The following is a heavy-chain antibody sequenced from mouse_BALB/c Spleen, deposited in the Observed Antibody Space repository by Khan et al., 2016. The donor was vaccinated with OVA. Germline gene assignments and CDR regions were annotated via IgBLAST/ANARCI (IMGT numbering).Heavy chain of an antibody. CDR3: ARGWEFAN. Sequence: QVRLQQSGAELVRPGVSVKISCKASGYTFTDYAMHWVKQSHEKGLEWIGVISTCYGNVYYIQKFKGRATMTVDRSSSTAYMPLGSLTAEDTAFYDWARGWEFANWDKGTLFTVSA. V-gene: IGHV1S137*01. D-gene: IGHD4-1*01. CDR2: ISTCYGNV. CDR1: GYTFTDYA. J-gene: IGHJ3*01.